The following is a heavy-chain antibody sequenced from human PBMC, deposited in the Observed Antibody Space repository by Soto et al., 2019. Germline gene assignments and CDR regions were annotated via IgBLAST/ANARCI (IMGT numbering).Heavy chain of an antibody. CDR2: IIPIFGTA. D-gene: IGHD3-22*01. V-gene: IGHV1-69*13. Sequence: SVKVSCKASGYTVTSYAISWVRQAPGQGLEWMGGIIPIFGTANYAQKFQGRVTITADESTSTAYMELSSLRSEDTAVYYCARDSVHYYDSSGYSPPFDYWGQGTLVTVSS. J-gene: IGHJ4*02. CDR1: GYTVTSYA. CDR3: ARDSVHYYDSSGYSPPFDY.